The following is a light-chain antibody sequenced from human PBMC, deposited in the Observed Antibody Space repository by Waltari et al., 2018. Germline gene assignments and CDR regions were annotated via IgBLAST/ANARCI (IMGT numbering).Light chain of an antibody. Sequence: DIVLTQSPDSLAVSLGERATINCTSSQSLLYSSVNKNCLAWYQQKAGQPPKLLIYWASTREPVVPDQFSGSGSGTDFTLTISSLQAEDVAVYYCQQYCSSPLTFGGGTKVEIK. V-gene: IGKV4-1*01. CDR2: WAS. CDR3: QQYCSSPLT. CDR1: QSLLYSSVNKNC. J-gene: IGKJ4*01.